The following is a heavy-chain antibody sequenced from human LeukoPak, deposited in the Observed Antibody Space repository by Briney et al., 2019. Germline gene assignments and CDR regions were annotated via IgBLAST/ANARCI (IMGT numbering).Heavy chain of an antibody. J-gene: IGHJ4*02. Sequence: SETLSLTCAVSGDSFGGYYWTWIRQPPGKGLEWISYIHTSGGTNYNPSPKSRVTTTVDASKNHFPFKLTSVTAADTAVYFCARQAYYSPSGSCTGFDFWGQGTLASVSS. CDR2: IHTSGGT. D-gene: IGHD3-10*01. V-gene: IGHV4-4*09. CDR1: GDSFGGYY. CDR3: ARQAYYSPSGSCTGFDF.